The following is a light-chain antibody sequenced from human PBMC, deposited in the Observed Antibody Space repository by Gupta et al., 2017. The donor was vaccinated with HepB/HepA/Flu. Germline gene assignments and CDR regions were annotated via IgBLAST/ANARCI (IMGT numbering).Light chain of an antibody. CDR3: SSYTSSSTLV. V-gene: IGLV2-14*01. CDR2: DVS. CDR1: SSDVGGYNY. Sequence: QPALTQPATVSGSPGQSLTTSCPGTSSDVGGYNYVSWYQQHPGKAPKLMIYDVSNRPSGVSNRFSGSKSGNTASLTIAGLQAEDEADYYCSSYTSSSTLVFGGGTKLTVL. J-gene: IGLJ2*01.